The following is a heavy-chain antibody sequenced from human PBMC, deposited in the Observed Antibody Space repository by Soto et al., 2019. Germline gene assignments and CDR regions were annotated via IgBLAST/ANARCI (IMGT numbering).Heavy chain of an antibody. V-gene: IGHV3-11*06. CDR1: GFTFSDYY. CDR2: ISSSSSYI. D-gene: IGHD6-19*01. J-gene: IGHJ3*02. Sequence: GGSLRLSCAASGFTFSDYYVSWIRQAPGKGLEWVSYISSSSSYIYYADSVKGRFTISRDNAKNSLYLQMNSLRAEDTAVHYCARDQMAGTSAFDIWGQGTMVTVSS. CDR3: ARDQMAGTSAFDI.